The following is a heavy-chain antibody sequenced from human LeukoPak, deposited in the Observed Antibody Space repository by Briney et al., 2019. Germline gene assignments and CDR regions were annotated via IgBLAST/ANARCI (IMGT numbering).Heavy chain of an antibody. J-gene: IGHJ4*02. CDR1: GFTFSRYS. CDR2: ISSSSNYI. CDR3: ARSPGDYYLDY. V-gene: IGHV3-21*01. D-gene: IGHD3-10*01. Sequence: AVSLRLSCAASGFTFSRYSMNWVRQAPRKGLEGVSSISSSSNYIYYADSVKGRFTTCRDNAKNSLYLQMNSLRAEDTAVYCCARSPGDYYLDYWGQGTLVTVSS.